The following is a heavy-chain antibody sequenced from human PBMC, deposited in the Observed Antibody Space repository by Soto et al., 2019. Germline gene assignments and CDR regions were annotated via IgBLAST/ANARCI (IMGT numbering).Heavy chain of an antibody. CDR3: ARVLVLGYCRAGSCYAYGMDV. Sequence: GESLKISCKGSGYSFTSYWIGWLRQMPGKGLEWMGIIYPGDSDTRYSPSFQGQVTISADKSISTAYLQWSSLKASDTAMYYCARVLVLGYCRAGSCYAYGMDVWGQGTTVTVYS. J-gene: IGHJ6*02. D-gene: IGHD2-15*01. CDR2: IYPGDSDT. CDR1: GYSFTSYW. V-gene: IGHV5-51*01.